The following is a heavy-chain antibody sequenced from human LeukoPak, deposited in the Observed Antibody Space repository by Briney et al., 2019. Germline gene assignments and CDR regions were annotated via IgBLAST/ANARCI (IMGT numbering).Heavy chain of an antibody. CDR1: GGSFSGYY. Sequence: PSETLSLTCAVYGGSFSGYYWSWIRQPPGKGLEWIGEINHSGSTNYNPSLKSRVTISVDTSKDQFSLKLSSVTAADTAVYYCANLVKVTNTHDYWGQGTLVTVSS. D-gene: IGHD4-17*01. J-gene: IGHJ4*02. V-gene: IGHV4-34*01. CDR2: INHSGST. CDR3: ANLVKVTNTHDY.